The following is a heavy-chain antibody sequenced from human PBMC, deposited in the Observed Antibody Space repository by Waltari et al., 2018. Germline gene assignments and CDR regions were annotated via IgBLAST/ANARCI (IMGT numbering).Heavy chain of an antibody. CDR2: IYCGGST. D-gene: IGHD1-26*01. J-gene: IGHJ4*02. CDR1: GFTVSSNY. V-gene: IGHV3-53*02. Sequence: EVQLVETGGGLIQPGGSLRLSCAASGFTVSSNYMSWVRQAPGKGLEWVSGIYCGGSTYYADSVKGRFTISRDNSKNTLYLQMNSLRAEDTAVYYCAREGGSREPVGYFDYWGQGTLVTVSS. CDR3: AREGGSREPVGYFDY.